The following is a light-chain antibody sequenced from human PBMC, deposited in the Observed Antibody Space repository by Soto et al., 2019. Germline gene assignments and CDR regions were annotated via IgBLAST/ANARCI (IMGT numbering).Light chain of an antibody. CDR2: GAS. CDR3: QQYGSSGT. CDR1: QSVSSY. J-gene: IGKJ1*01. V-gene: IGKV3-20*01. Sequence: EIVFTQSPGTLSLSPGERATLSCRASQSVSSYLAWYQQKPGQAPRLLIYGASNRATGIPDRFSGSGSGTDFTLTISRLEPEDFAVYYCQQYGSSGTFGQGTKVDI.